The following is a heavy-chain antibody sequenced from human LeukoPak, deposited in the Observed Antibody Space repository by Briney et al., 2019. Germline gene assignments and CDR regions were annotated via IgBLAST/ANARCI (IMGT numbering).Heavy chain of an antibody. J-gene: IGHJ4*02. V-gene: IGHV3-7*01. CDR1: GFIFSSYW. Sequence: QPGGSLRLSGAASGFIFSSYWMSWVRQAPGKGLEWVANIKQDGSETYYVDSLKGRFTISRDNAKNSLYLRMNSLRAEDTAVYYCARGLTRYSLGYYFDFWGQGSLVTVSS. CDR2: IKQDGSET. CDR3: ARGLTRYSLGYYFDF. D-gene: IGHD5-18*01.